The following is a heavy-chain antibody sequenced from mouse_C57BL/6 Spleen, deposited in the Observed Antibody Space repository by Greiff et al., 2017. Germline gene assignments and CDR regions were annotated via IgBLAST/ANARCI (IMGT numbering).Heavy chain of an antibody. J-gene: IGHJ2*01. D-gene: IGHD1-1*01. Sequence: DVKLVESGGGLVQPKGSLKLSCAASGFTFNTYAMHWVRQAPGKGLEWVARIRSKSSNYATYYADSVKDRFTISRDDSQSMLYLQMNNLKTEDTAMYYCERGGYYGSSYGGYFDYWGQGTTLTVSS. V-gene: IGHV10-3*01. CDR1: GFTFNTYA. CDR2: IRSKSSNYAT. CDR3: ERGGYYGSSYGGYFDY.